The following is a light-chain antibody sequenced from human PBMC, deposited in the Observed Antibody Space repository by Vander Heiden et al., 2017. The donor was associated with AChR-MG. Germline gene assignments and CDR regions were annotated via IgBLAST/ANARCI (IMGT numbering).Light chain of an antibody. CDR3: AAWDDSLNGPV. J-gene: IGLJ2*01. Sequence: QSVLTQPPSASGTPGQRVPISCSGRSSNIGSNTVNWYRQLPGTAPKLLIYSNNQRPSGVPDRFSGSKSGTSASLAISGLQSEDEADYYCAAWDDSLNGPVFGGGTKLTVL. CDR1: SSNIGSNT. CDR2: SNN. V-gene: IGLV1-44*01.